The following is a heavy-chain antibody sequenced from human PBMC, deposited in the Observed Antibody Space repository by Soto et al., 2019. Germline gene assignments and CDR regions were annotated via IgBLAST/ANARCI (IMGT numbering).Heavy chain of an antibody. Sequence: GASVKVSCKASGYTFTSYAMHWVRQAPGQRLEWMGWINAGNGNTKYSQKFQGRVTITRDTSASTAYMGLSSLRSEDTAVYYCAVYDFWSGYHFDYWGQGTLVTVSS. CDR1: GYTFTSYA. D-gene: IGHD3-3*01. CDR3: AVYDFWSGYHFDY. V-gene: IGHV1-3*01. J-gene: IGHJ4*02. CDR2: INAGNGNT.